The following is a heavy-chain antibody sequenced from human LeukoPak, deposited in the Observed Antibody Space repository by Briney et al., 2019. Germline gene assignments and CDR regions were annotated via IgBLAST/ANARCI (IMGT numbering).Heavy chain of an antibody. CDR1: GGSISSGDDD. CDR2: IYSSGST. V-gene: IGHV4-61*09. J-gene: IGHJ2*01. D-gene: IGHD2-21*02. Sequence: SQTLSLICTVTGGSISSGDDDWSWIRQPAGKELEWVGHIYSSGSTNYNPSLKSRVTISVDTSKNQFSLNLNSVTAADTAVYYCARGQCGGNCAFALYFDLWGRGTLVTVSS. CDR3: ARGQCGGNCAFALYFDL.